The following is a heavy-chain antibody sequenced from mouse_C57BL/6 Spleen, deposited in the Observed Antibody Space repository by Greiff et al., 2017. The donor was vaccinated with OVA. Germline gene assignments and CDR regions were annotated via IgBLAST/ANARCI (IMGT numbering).Heavy chain of an antibody. CDR1: GYAFTNYL. D-gene: IGHD2-5*01. V-gene: IGHV1-54*01. Sequence: VQLQQSGAELVRPGPSVKVSCKASGYAFTNYLIEWVKQRPGQGLEWIGVINPGSGGTNYNEKFKGKATLTADKSSSTAYMQLSSLTSEDSAVYFCARKRAYDSNPWFAYWGQGTLVTVSA. CDR2: INPGSGGT. CDR3: ARKRAYDSNPWFAY. J-gene: IGHJ3*01.